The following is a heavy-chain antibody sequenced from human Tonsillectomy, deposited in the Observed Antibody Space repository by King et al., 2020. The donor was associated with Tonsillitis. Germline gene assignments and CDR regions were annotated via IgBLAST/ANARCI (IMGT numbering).Heavy chain of an antibody. CDR3: AKDVPYRVAAAAFQH. Sequence: VQLLESGGGLVQPGGSLRLSCAASKFTFSYYAMSWVRQAPGKGLEWVSVIYGGGFNTYYADSVKGRFTISRDNSKNTLYLQMNSLRAEDTAVYYCAKDVPYRVAAAAFQHWGQGTLVTVSS. D-gene: IGHD6-13*01. V-gene: IGHV3-23*03. CDR1: KFTFSYYA. J-gene: IGHJ1*01. CDR2: IYGGGFNT.